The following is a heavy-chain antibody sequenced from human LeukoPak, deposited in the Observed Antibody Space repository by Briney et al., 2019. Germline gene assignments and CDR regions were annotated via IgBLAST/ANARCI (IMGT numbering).Heavy chain of an antibody. CDR2: IYYNGVT. CDR1: GGSIRSNY. J-gene: IGHJ4*02. D-gene: IGHD6-6*01. V-gene: IGHV4-59*01. Sequence: SETLFLTCTVSGGSIRSNYWSWIRQPPGKGLEWIGYIYYNGVTNYNPSLKSRVTISVDTSKNQFSLNLSSVTSADTAVYYCAGGGHIATPPYGFDYWGQGALLTVSS. CDR3: AGGGHIATPPYGFDY.